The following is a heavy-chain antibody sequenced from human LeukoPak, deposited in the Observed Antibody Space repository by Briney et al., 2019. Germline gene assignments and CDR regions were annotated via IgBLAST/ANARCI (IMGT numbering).Heavy chain of an antibody. D-gene: IGHD1-26*01. CDR2: IYTSGST. J-gene: IGHJ4*02. Sequence: SETLSLTCTVSGGSISSGSYYWRWLRQPAGKGLEWIGRIYTSGSTNYNPSLKSRVTISVDTSKNQFSLKLSSVTAADTAVYYCATWYSGSYRPPFDYWGQGTLVTVSS. CDR3: ATWYSGSYRPPFDY. V-gene: IGHV4-61*02. CDR1: GGSISSGSYY.